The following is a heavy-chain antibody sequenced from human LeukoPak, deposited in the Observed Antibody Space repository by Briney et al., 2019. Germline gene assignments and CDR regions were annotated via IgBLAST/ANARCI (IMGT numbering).Heavy chain of an antibody. V-gene: IGHV3-23*01. CDR2: ISGSGYIT. D-gene: IGHD6-19*01. CDR3: AKNPGTYSGWWHY. CDR1: GFTFRNYG. J-gene: IGHJ4*02. Sequence: GGSLRLSCAASGFTFRNYGMSWVRQASGKGLEWVSAISGSGYITYYADSVKGRFTISRDNSKNTLYLQMNSLRAEDTAVYYCAKNPGTYSGWWHYWGQGTLVTVSS.